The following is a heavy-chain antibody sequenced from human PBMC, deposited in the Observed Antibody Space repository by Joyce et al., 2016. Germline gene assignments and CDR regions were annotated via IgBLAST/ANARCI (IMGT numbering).Heavy chain of an antibody. CDR2: INPDRGDT. J-gene: IGHJ4*02. Sequence: QVQLVQSGAEVKNPGASVKVSCKASGFSFSGYYIPWVRQAPGQGLEWMGWINPDRGDTMYAQKFQGRVTMTRDTSISTVYLELGRLTSDDTALYYCAREYGGTFYFDYWGQVTLVTVSS. V-gene: IGHV1-2*02. CDR1: GFSFSGYY. D-gene: IGHD4-23*01. CDR3: AREYGGTFYFDY.